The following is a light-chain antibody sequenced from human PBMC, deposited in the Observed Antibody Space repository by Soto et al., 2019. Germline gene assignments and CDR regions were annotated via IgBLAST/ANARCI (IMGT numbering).Light chain of an antibody. Sequence: EIVLTQSPATLSLSPGERATLSFRASQSVSRYLAWYQQKPGQAPRLLIYDASNRATGIPARFSGSGSGTDFTLTISSLETADFAVYYCQQRSNWAITFGQGTRLEIK. J-gene: IGKJ5*01. CDR3: QQRSNWAIT. V-gene: IGKV3-11*01. CDR2: DAS. CDR1: QSVSRY.